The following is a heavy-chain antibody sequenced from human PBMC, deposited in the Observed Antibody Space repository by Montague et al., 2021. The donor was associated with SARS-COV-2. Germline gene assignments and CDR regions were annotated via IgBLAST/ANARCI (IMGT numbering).Heavy chain of an antibody. V-gene: IGHV4-59*08. CDR2: IYDSGNT. Sequence: SETLSLTCTVSGGSISSFYWSWFRQPPGKGLEWIGYIYDSGNTNYNPSLTGRVTMSVDTSKNQFSLKVNSVTAADTAVYYCARHYSATRPAVYWGQGTLVTVSS. CDR1: GGSISSFY. J-gene: IGHJ4*02. CDR3: ARHYSATRPAVY. D-gene: IGHD4-11*01.